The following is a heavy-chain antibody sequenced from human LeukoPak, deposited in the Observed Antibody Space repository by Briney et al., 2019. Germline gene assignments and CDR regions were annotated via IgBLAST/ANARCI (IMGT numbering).Heavy chain of an antibody. Sequence: GRSLRLSCAASGFTFSSYAMHWVSQAPGKGLEWVAVISYDGSNKYYADSVKGRFTISRDNSKNTLYLQMNSLRAEDTAVYYCARGITMIVVVITESNFDYWGQGTLVTVSS. CDR2: ISYDGSNK. CDR3: ARGITMIVVVITESNFDY. CDR1: GFTFSSYA. V-gene: IGHV3-30*04. J-gene: IGHJ4*02. D-gene: IGHD3-22*01.